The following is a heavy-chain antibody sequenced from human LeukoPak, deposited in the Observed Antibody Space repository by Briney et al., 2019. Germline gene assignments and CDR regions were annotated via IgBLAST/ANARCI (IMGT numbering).Heavy chain of an antibody. D-gene: IGHD4-11*01. J-gene: IGHJ5*02. CDR1: GGSFSSGDYY. CDR2: VYYSGST. V-gene: IGHV4-30-4*01. Sequence: PSETLSLTCTVSGGSFSSGDYYWSWIRQPSGKGLEWIGYVYYSGSTYYNPSLKSRVTISVDTSKNQFSLKLSSVTAADTAVYYCARELHLLYNWFDPWGQGTLVTVSS. CDR3: ARELHLLYNWFDP.